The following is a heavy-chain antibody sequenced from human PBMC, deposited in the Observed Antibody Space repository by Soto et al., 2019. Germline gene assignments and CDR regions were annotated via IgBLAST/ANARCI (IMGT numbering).Heavy chain of an antibody. CDR1: GYTFTSYY. V-gene: IGHV1-46*01. CDR2: INPSGGST. CDR3: ARVTVGYCSGGSCYEYYFDY. D-gene: IGHD2-15*01. J-gene: IGHJ4*02. Sequence: QVQLVQSGAEVKKPGASVKVSCKASGYTFTSYYMHWVRQAPGQGLEWMGIINPSGGSTSYAQKFQGRVTMTRETSTSTVYMELSSLRSEDTAVYYCARVTVGYCSGGSCYEYYFDYWGQGTLVTVSS.